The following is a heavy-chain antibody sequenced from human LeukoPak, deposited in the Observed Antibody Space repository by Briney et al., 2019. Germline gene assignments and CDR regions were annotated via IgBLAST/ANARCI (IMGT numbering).Heavy chain of an antibody. V-gene: IGHV3-30*02. J-gene: IGHJ4*02. D-gene: IGHD3-9*01. CDR1: GFTFSSYG. Sequence: GGSLRLSCAASGFTFSSYGMHWVRQAPGKGLEWVAFIRYDGSNKYYADSVKGRFTISRDNSKNTLYLQMNSLRAEDTAVYYCAKGTYYDISGLTIDYWGQGTLVTVSS. CDR2: IRYDGSNK. CDR3: AKGTYYDISGLTIDY.